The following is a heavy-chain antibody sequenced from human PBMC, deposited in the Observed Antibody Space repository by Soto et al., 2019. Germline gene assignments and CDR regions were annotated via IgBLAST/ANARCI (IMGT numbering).Heavy chain of an antibody. J-gene: IGHJ3*02. CDR3: AKVGWTTVTVDAFDI. CDR2: ISGNSGSI. CDR1: GFTFDDYA. V-gene: IGHV3-9*01. Sequence: EVQLVESGGGLVQPGRSLRLSCAASGFTFDDYAMHWVRQAPGKGLEWVSGISGNSGSIGYGDSVKGRFTISRDNAKNSLYLQMNSLRAEDTALYYCAKVGWTTVTVDAFDIWGQGTMVTVSS. D-gene: IGHD4-17*01.